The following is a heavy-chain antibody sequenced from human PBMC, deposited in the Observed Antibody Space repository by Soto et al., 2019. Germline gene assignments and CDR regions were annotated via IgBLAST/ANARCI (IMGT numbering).Heavy chain of an antibody. CDR2: ISTYNGDT. Sequence: WASVKVSCKASGYTFTSYGLNWVRQAPGQGLAWVGWISTYNGDTNYTQKFQGRVTMTTDTSTSTAYMELRSLRSDDTAVYYCARDPPDYWGQGTLVTVSS. CDR1: GYTFTSYG. CDR3: ARDPPDY. J-gene: IGHJ4*02. V-gene: IGHV1-18*04.